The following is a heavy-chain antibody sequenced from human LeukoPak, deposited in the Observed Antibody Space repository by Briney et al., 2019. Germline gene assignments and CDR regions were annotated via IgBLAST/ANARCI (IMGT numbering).Heavy chain of an antibody. Sequence: SETLSLTCTVSGGSISSGGYYWSWIRQPPGKGLEWIGYIYYSGSTNYNPSLKSRVTISVDTSKNQFSLKLSSVTAADTAVYYCARERENAFDIWGQGTMVTVSS. V-gene: IGHV4-61*08. J-gene: IGHJ3*02. D-gene: IGHD1-26*01. CDR3: ARERENAFDI. CDR2: IYYSGST. CDR1: GGSISSGGYY.